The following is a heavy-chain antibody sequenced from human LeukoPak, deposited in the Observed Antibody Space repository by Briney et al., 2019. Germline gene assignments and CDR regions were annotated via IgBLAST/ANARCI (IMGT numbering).Heavy chain of an antibody. Sequence: GGSLRLSCAASGFTVSNNYMSWVRQAPGKGRECVSAISGSGGSTYYADSVKGRFTISRDNSKNTLYLQMNSLRAEDTAVYYCAKDLVGATLEQFDYWGQGTLVTVSS. CDR1: GFTVSNNY. CDR2: ISGSGGST. V-gene: IGHV3-23*01. J-gene: IGHJ4*02. D-gene: IGHD1-26*01. CDR3: AKDLVGATLEQFDY.